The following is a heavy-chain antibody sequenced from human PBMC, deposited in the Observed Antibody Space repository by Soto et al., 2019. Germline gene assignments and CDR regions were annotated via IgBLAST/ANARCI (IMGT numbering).Heavy chain of an antibody. Sequence: SETLSLTCAVYGGSLSGYYWTWIRQPPGKGLEWIGEVNPGGITNYSPSVKSRLKISLDTSKKEVSLEMTSVTAADTAVYYCGGVAIKMANQSTDSWGPGTLVTVSS. CDR2: VNPGGIT. D-gene: IGHD2-15*01. CDR1: GGSLSGYY. CDR3: GGVAIKMANQSTDS. J-gene: IGHJ4*02. V-gene: IGHV4-34*01.